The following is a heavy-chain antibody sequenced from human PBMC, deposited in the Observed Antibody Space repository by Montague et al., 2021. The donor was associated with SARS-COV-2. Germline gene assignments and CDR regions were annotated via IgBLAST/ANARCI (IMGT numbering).Heavy chain of an antibody. D-gene: IGHD3-10*01. J-gene: IGHJ4*02. CDR2: MHFTGKT. V-gene: IGHV4-4*07. CDR1: GDSITNHY. CDR3: ARDRFDFGAGRQGTIDF. Sequence: SETLSLTCSVSGDSITNHYWSWIRQPAGKGLEWIGRMHFTGKTNFSPFFSSRLTMSADTSKNQFSLKLTSVTAADTARYFCARDRFDFGAGRQGTIDFWGQGTLVTVSS.